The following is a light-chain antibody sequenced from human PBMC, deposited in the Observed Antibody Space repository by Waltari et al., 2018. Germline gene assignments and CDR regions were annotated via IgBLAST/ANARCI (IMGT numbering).Light chain of an antibody. V-gene: IGLV3-27*01. Sequence: SYELTQPSSVSVSPGQTAKIPCSGAILAKTYARWFQQKPGQAPLLLIYEDSERPSEIPGRFSGSSSGTTVTLTITGAHVDDEADYYCFSAADNNWVFGGGTKLTVL. CDR1: ILAKTY. CDR2: EDS. J-gene: IGLJ3*02. CDR3: FSAADNNWV.